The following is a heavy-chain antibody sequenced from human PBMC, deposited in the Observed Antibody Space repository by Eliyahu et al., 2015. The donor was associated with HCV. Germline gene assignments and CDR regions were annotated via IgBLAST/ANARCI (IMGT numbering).Heavy chain of an antibody. Sequence: QVQLXQSGAEVKMPGASVKVSCKXSGYTLIGYYMHWVRQAPGQGLXWMGWISXNSGGTNXAQKFRGRVTMTRDTSISTAYMELNRLRSDDTAVYYCAKGVGATGIDYWGQGTLVTVSS. CDR3: AKGVGATGIDY. J-gene: IGHJ4*02. V-gene: IGHV1-2*02. CDR2: ISXNSGGT. CDR1: GYTLIGYY. D-gene: IGHD1-26*01.